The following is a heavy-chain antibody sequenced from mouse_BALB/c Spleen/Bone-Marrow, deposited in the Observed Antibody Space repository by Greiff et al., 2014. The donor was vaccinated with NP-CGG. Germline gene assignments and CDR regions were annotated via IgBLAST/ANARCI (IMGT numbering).Heavy chain of an antibody. CDR1: GFTFSSYA. CDR2: ISSGGST. Sequence: EVNLVESGGGLVKPGGSLRLSSAASGFTFSSYAMSWVRQTPEKRLEWVASISSGGSTYYPDSVKGRFTISRDNARNILYLQMSSLRSEDTAMYYCARGGGYYYAMDYWGQGTSVTVSS. J-gene: IGHJ4*01. CDR3: ARGGGYYYAMDY. V-gene: IGHV5-6-5*01.